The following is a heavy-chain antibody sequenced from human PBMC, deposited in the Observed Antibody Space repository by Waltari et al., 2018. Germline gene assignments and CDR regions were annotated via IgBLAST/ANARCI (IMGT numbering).Heavy chain of an antibody. D-gene: IGHD1-20*01. CDR3: ARVGAPYNSDGWFDP. J-gene: IGHJ5*02. CDR1: GFTFSNSA. CDR2: ISYDEDNK. V-gene: IGHV3-30*04. Sequence: QVQLVESGGGVVQPGRSLSLSCTVSGFTFSNSAFHWVRQAPGKGLEWVALISYDEDNKQYADYVKGRFTISRDNSKNTVYLQMNSLRPEDTAIYYCARVGAPYNSDGWFDPWGQGTRITVSS.